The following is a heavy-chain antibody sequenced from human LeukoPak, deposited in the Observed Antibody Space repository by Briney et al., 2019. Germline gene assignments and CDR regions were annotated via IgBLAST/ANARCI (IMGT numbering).Heavy chain of an antibody. CDR3: ASSFPRRDDYISNYFDY. Sequence: GGSLRLSCAASGLTFSTYSMNWVRQAPGRGLEWVSSISSSGTYIYYADSIRGRFTISRDNSKNSLYLQMNSLGAEDTAVYYCASSFPRRDDYISNYFDYWGQGTLVTVSS. CDR2: ISSSGTYI. CDR1: GLTFSTYS. V-gene: IGHV3-21*01. J-gene: IGHJ4*02. D-gene: IGHD5-24*01.